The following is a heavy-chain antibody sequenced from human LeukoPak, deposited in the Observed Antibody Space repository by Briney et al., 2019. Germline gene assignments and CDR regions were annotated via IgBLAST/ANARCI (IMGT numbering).Heavy chain of an antibody. Sequence: GGSLRLSCAASGFTFSSYSMNWVRQAPGKGLEWVSSISSSSSYIYYVDSVKGRFTISRDNAKNSLYLQMNSLRAEDTAVYYCARGFGVAYYYYSMDVWGKGTTVTISS. V-gene: IGHV3-21*01. CDR2: ISSSSSYI. CDR3: ARGFGVAYYYYSMDV. D-gene: IGHD3-3*01. J-gene: IGHJ6*03. CDR1: GFTFSSYS.